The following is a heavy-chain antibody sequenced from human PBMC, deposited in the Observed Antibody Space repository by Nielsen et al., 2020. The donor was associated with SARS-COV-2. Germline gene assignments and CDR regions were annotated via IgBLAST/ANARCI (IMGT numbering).Heavy chain of an antibody. D-gene: IGHD3-22*01. CDR2: IYSGGST. CDR3: ARVRDDSSGYPDAFDI. J-gene: IGHJ3*02. Sequence: WIRQPPGKGLEWVSVIYSGGSTYYADSVKGRFTISRHNSKNTLYLQMNSLRAEDTAVYYCARVRDDSSGYPDAFDIWGQGTMVTVSS. V-gene: IGHV3-53*04.